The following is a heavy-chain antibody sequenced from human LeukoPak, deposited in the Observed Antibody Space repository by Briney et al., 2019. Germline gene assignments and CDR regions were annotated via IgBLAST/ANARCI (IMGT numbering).Heavy chain of an antibody. CDR1: GFTFSSYA. Sequence: GGSLRLSCAASGFTFSSYAMSWVRQAPGKGLEWVSAISGSGGSTYYADSVKGRFTISRDNAKNSLYLQMNSLRAEDTAVYYCARDPKHANYDIISWGQGTLVTVSS. D-gene: IGHD3-9*01. J-gene: IGHJ5*02. V-gene: IGHV3-23*01. CDR2: ISGSGGST. CDR3: ARDPKHANYDIIS.